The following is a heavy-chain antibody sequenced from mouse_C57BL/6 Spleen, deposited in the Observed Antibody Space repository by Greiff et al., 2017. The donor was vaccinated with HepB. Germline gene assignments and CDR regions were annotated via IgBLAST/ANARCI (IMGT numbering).Heavy chain of an antibody. CDR1: GYTFTDYY. Sequence: VQLQQSGAELVRPGASVKLSCKASGYTFTDYYINWVKQRPGQGLEWIARIYPGSGNTYYNEKFKGKATLTAEKSSSTAYMQLSSLTSEDSAVYFCARSNMNSFAYWGQGTLVTVSA. V-gene: IGHV1-76*01. J-gene: IGHJ3*01. CDR2: IYPGSGNT. D-gene: IGHD2-3*01. CDR3: ARSNMNSFAY.